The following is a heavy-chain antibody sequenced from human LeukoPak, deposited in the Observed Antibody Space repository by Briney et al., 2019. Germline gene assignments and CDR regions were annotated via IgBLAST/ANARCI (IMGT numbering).Heavy chain of an antibody. CDR3: ARWGSYSGYESGFDY. J-gene: IGHJ4*02. D-gene: IGHD5-12*01. CDR1: GGSISSYY. Sequence: SETLSLTCTVSGGSISSYYWSWIRQPPGKGLEWIGYIYYSGSTNYNPSLKSRVTISVDTSKNQFSPKLSSVTAADTAVYYCARWGSYSGYESGFDYWGQGTLVTVSS. CDR2: IYYSGST. V-gene: IGHV4-59*08.